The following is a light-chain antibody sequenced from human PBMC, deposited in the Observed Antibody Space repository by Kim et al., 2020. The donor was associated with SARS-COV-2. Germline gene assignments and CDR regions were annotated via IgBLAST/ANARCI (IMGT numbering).Light chain of an antibody. Sequence: DIQMTQSPSSLSAFVGDRVTITCRTSQSISSHLNWYHQKPGRAPKLLIYAASTLQGGVPSRFSGSGSETDFTLTISSLQPENFGTYFCQQSYITPFTFGPGTKVDIK. CDR2: AAS. V-gene: IGKV1-39*01. J-gene: IGKJ3*01. CDR3: QQSYITPFT. CDR1: QSISSH.